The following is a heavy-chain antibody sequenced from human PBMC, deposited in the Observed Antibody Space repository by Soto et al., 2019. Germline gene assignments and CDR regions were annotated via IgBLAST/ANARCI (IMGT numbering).Heavy chain of an antibody. CDR2: ISGNGGST. V-gene: IGHV3-64D*08. CDR1: GFTFSTYA. D-gene: IGHD2-2*01. Sequence: GGSLRLSCSASGFTFSTYAMHWVRQAPGKGLEYVSAISGNGGSTYYAASVKARFTISRDNSNNTLYLQRSSLRGEDTAVYYCASRYCTSTSCRHFDYWGQGTLVTVSS. J-gene: IGHJ4*02. CDR3: ASRYCTSTSCRHFDY.